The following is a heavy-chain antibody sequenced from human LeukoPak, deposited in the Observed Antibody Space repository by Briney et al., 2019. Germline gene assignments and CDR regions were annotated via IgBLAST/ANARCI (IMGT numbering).Heavy chain of an antibody. D-gene: IGHD1-14*01. Sequence: ASVKVSCKASACSYMHWVRQAPGQGLEWMGIINPSGGTTNYAQRFQGRVTMTRDTSTSTVYMELSSLRSEDTAVYYCARSSGRSPNRDYMDVWGKGTTVTISS. CDR1: ACSY. CDR3: ARSSGRSPNRDYMDV. J-gene: IGHJ6*03. V-gene: IGHV1-46*01. CDR2: INPSGGTT.